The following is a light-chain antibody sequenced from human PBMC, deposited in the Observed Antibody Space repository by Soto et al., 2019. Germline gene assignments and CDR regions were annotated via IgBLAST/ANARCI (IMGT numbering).Light chain of an antibody. CDR1: QDISNY. CDR2: DAS. CDR3: QQYDTLLT. Sequence: DIQMTQSPSSLSASVGDRVTITCQASQDISNYLNWYQQKPGKAPKLLIYDASNLETGVPSRFSRRGYGTDFTFTISSLQPEDIATYYCQQYDTLLTFGGGTKVDIK. J-gene: IGKJ4*01. V-gene: IGKV1-33*01.